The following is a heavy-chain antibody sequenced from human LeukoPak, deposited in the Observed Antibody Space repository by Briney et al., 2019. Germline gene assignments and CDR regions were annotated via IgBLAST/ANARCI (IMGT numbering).Heavy chain of an antibody. D-gene: IGHD7-27*01. Sequence: PGASLTLSWAASGFTFSSYTMSWARQAPGKGLEWVSTITTSAGNTYYADSVKGRFTVSRDNSKNTLLLQMNSLRAEDTAVYYCAKDGGLWVSAHWGDSWGRGTLVTVSS. V-gene: IGHV3-23*01. CDR2: ITTSAGNT. J-gene: IGHJ4*02. CDR3: AKDGGLWVSAHWGDS. CDR1: GFTFSSYT.